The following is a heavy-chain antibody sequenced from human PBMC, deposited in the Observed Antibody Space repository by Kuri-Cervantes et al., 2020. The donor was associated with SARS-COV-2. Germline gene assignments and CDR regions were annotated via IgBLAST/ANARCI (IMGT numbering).Heavy chain of an antibody. CDR2: INYSGTT. J-gene: IGHJ6*03. CDR3: ARLRRHNNGWFATGYYMDV. V-gene: IGHV4-34*01. Sequence: QTLSLTCGVYGGSFSNFHWNWVRQPPGKGLEWIGEINYSGTTNYNPSLKSRVTISVDTSKNQFSLNLTSVTAADTAVYYCARLRRHNNGWFATGYYMDVWGKGTTVTVSS. CDR1: GGSFSNFH. D-gene: IGHD6-19*01.